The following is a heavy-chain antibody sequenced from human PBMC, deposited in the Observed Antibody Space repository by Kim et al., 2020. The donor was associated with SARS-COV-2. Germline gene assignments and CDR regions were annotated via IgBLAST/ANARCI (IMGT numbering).Heavy chain of an antibody. J-gene: IGHJ6*02. CDR1: GYTFTSYD. CDR2: MNPNSGNT. CDR3: ARAWYYYDSSGYYATSPYYYYGMDV. D-gene: IGHD3-22*01. Sequence: ASVKVSCKASGYTFTSYDINWVRQATGQGLEWMGWMNPNSGNTGYAQKFQGRVTMTRNTSISTAYMELSSLRSEDTAVYYCARAWYYYDSSGYYATSPYYYYGMDVWGQGTTVTVSS. V-gene: IGHV1-8*01.